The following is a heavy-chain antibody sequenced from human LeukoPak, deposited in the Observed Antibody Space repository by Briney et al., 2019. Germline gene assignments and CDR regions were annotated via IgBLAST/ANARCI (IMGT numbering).Heavy chain of an antibody. J-gene: IGHJ4*02. D-gene: IGHD3-16*01. CDR3: AKGSLYRYDYFGDY. CDR1: GFNFDDYA. V-gene: IGHV3-9*01. Sequence: PGTSLRLSCVGSGFNFDDYAMHWVRQAPGKGLEWVSGISSKSVSIGYAESLKGRVTISRDNAKNSLYLEVYSLTTEDTGVYYCAKGSLYRYDYFGDYWGQGTLVTVSS. CDR2: ISSKSVSI.